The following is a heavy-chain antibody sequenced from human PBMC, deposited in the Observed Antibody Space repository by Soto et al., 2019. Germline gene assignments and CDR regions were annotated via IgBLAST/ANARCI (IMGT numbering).Heavy chain of an antibody. CDR3: AKDGSHNFDY. Sequence: QVQLVESGGGVVQPGRSLRLSCAASGFTFSHYAMHWVRQAPGKGLEWVALMSYDGSNEYYADSVKGRFTISRDNSKNTLYPQMNSLRAEDTVVYYCAKDGSHNFDYWGQGTLVTVSS. D-gene: IGHD1-26*01. CDR1: GFTFSHYA. V-gene: IGHV3-30*18. J-gene: IGHJ4*02. CDR2: MSYDGSNE.